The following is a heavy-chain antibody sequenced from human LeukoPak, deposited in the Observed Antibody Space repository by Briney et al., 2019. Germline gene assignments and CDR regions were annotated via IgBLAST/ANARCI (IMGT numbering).Heavy chain of an antibody. D-gene: IGHD3-10*01. CDR3: AKSGGLSGSGRLGMDV. V-gene: IGHV3-23*01. Sequence: PGGSLRLSCAASGFTFSTYAMSWVRLAPGKGPEWVSGISGSGGSTYYADSVKGRFTSSRDNSNNTLYVQMNSLRVEDTAVYYCAKSGGLSGSGRLGMDVWGQGTTVTVSS. CDR2: ISGSGGST. J-gene: IGHJ6*02. CDR1: GFTFSTYA.